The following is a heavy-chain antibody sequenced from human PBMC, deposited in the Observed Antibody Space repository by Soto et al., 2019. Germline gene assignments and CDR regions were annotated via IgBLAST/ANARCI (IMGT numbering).Heavy chain of an antibody. CDR1: GGSISSGDYY. J-gene: IGHJ6*02. Sequence: SETLSLTCTVSGGSISSGDYYWSWIRQPPGKGLEWIGYIYYSGSTYYNPSLKSRVTISVDTSKNQFSLKLSSVTDADTAVYYCARERTVVVPAALIYYYYGMDVWGQGTTVTAP. CDR3: ARERTVVVPAALIYYYYGMDV. CDR2: IYYSGST. V-gene: IGHV4-30-4*01. D-gene: IGHD2-2*01.